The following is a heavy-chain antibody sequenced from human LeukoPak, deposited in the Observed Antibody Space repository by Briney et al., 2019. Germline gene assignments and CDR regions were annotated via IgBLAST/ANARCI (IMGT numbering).Heavy chain of an antibody. D-gene: IGHD1-1*01. V-gene: IGHV4-39*01. CDR2: IYYSGST. CDR1: GGSISSSSYY. J-gene: IGHJ4*02. CDR3: ASGLPGTATGHNFDY. Sequence: SETLSLTCTVSGGSISSSSYYWGWIRQPPGKGLEWIGSIYYSGSTYYNPSLKSRVTISVDSSKNQFSLKLSSVTAADTAVYYCASGLPGTATGHNFDYWGQGTLVTVSS.